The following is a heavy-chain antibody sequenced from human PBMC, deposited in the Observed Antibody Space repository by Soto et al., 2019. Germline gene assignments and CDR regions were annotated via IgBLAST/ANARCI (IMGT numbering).Heavy chain of an antibody. CDR1: GLTFSSYW. J-gene: IGHJ5*01. Sequence: EVQLVEYGGGLAQPGGSLRLSCVASGLTFSSYWMTWVRQAPGKGLEWVANIKEDGSEKYYVDSVKGRFTISRDNAKNSLYLQMNILRVEDTAVYYCARGEAIGYDPWGQGTLVTVSS. CDR3: ARGEAIGYDP. V-gene: IGHV3-7*01. CDR2: IKEDGSEK.